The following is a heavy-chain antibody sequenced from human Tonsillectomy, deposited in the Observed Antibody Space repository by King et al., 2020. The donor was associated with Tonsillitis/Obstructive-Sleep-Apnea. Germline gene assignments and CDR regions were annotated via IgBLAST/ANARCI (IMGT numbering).Heavy chain of an antibody. CDR1: GYSFTSYW. CDR3: ASPLPAFWSDDYYYGMDV. CDR2: IDPSDSYT. J-gene: IGHJ6*02. D-gene: IGHD3-3*01. Sequence: VQLVESGAEVKKPGEALRNSCKGSGYSFTSYWISWGRQMPGKGLGWMGRIDPSDSYTNYSPSFQGHVTISADKSIRTAYLQWSSLKASDTAMYYCASPLPAFWSDDYYYGMDVWGQGTTVTVSS. V-gene: IGHV5-10-1*03.